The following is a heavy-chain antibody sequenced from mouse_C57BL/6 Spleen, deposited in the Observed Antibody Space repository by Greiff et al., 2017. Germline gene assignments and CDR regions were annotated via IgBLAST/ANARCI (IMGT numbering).Heavy chain of an antibody. CDR3: ASSGDGYYIDSMAY. V-gene: IGHV1-42*01. CDR2: INPSTGGT. J-gene: IGHJ4*01. D-gene: IGHD2-3*01. CDR1: GYSFTGYY. Sequence: EVKLMESGPELVKPGASVKISCKASGYSFTGYYMNWVKQSPEKSLEWIGEINPSTGGTTYNQKFKAKATLTVDKSSSTAYMQLKSLTSEDSAVYSCASSGDGYYIDSMAYWGQGTSVTVSS.